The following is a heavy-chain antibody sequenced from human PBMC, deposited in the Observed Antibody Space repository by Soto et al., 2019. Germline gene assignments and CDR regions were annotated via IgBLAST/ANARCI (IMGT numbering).Heavy chain of an antibody. CDR2: IYHSGST. CDR3: ARGYCSGGSCYPNDAFDI. Sequence: TLSLTCAVSGGSISSGGYSWSWIRQPPGKGLEWIGYIYHSGSTYYNPSLKSRVTISVDRSKNQFSLKLSSVTAADTAVYYCARGYCSGGSCYPNDAFDIWGQGTVVTVSS. V-gene: IGHV4-30-2*01. D-gene: IGHD2-15*01. J-gene: IGHJ3*02. CDR1: GGSISSGGYS.